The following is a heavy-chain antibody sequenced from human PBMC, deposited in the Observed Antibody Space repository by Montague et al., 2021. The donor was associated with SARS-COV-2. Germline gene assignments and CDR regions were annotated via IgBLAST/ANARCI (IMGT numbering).Heavy chain of an antibody. CDR3: ARAASDIVLMVYAIRAFDI. CDR1: GGSIGSSSYS. CDR2: MYDRGTT. Sequence: SETLSLTCTVSGGSIGSSSYSWGWIRQTPGKGLEWIGAMYDRGTTNYNPSLKSRVTISVDTSKNQFSLKLSSVTAADTAVYYCARAASDIVLMVYAIRAFDIWGQGTMVTVSS. J-gene: IGHJ3*02. D-gene: IGHD2-8*01. V-gene: IGHV4-39*07.